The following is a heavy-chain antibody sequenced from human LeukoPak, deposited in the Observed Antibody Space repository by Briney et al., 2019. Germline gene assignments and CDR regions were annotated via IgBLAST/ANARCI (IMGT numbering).Heavy chain of an antibody. D-gene: IGHD2-2*01. CDR2: VSGSGGST. J-gene: IGHJ4*02. CDR3: AKTIRDQLLCSTDY. Sequence: GGSLGLSCAASGFTFSSYAMYWVRQAPGKGLEWVSAVSGSGGSTYYADSVKGRFTISRDNSKNTLYLQVNSLRAEDTAVYYCAKTIRDQLLCSTDYWGQGTLVTVSS. V-gene: IGHV3-23*01. CDR1: GFTFSSYA.